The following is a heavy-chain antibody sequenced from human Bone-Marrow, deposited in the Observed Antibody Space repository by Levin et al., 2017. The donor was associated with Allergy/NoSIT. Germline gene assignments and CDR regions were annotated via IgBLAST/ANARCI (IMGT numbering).Heavy chain of an antibody. V-gene: IGHV4-30-4*08. CDR3: AGDHPGTYGMDV. Sequence: SETLSLTCSVSGGSVSSGDYYWGWIRQPPGKGLEWIGYIFKSGSSFYNPSLESRVTISVDTSKNQFSLNLSSVTAAETAVYFCAGDHPGTYGMDVWGQGTTVTVSS. D-gene: IGHD3-10*01. J-gene: IGHJ6*02. CDR2: IFKSGSS. CDR1: GGSVSSGDYY.